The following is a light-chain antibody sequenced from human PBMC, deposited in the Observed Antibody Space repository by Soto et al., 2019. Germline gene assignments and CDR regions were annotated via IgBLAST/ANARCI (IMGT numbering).Light chain of an antibody. V-gene: IGLV1-47*01. J-gene: IGLJ2*01. CDR3: AAWDDSLSGHVV. Sequence: QSVLTQAPSASGTPGQRVTISCSGSSSNIGSNYVYWYQQLPGTAPKLLIYRNNQRPSGAPDRFSGSKSGTSASLAISGLRSEDEADYYCAAWDDSLSGHVVFGGGTKLTVL. CDR1: SSNIGSNY. CDR2: RNN.